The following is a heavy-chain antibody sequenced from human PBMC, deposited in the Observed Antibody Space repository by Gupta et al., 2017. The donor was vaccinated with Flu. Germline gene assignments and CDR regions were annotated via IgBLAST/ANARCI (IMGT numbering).Heavy chain of an antibody. CDR1: GVG. Sequence: GVGVGWFRQSPGKALEWLALIYWNDDIRYSPSLKSRLTITKDTSKSQVVLTVTNADPTDTATYFCARRSTLMVTFDSWGPGTLVSVTS. CDR2: IYWNDDI. V-gene: IGHV2-5*01. D-gene: IGHD2-8*01. J-gene: IGHJ5*01. CDR3: ARRSTLMVTFDS.